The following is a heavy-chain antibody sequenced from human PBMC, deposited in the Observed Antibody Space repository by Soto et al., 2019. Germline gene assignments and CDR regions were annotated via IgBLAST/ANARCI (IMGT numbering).Heavy chain of an antibody. J-gene: IGHJ6*02. D-gene: IGHD5-18*01. CDR3: ARDMGGDTAIEYYYYGMDV. CDR2: IYYSGST. Sequence: PSETLSLTCTVSGGSISSYYWSWIRQPPGKGLEWIGYIYYSGSTNYNPSLKSRVTISVDTSKNQFSLKLSSVTAADTAVYYCARDMGGDTAIEYYYYGMDVRGQGTTVTVSS. V-gene: IGHV4-59*01. CDR1: GGSISSYY.